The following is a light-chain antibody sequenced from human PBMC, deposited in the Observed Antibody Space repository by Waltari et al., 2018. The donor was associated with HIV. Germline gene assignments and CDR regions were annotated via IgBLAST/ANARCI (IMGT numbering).Light chain of an antibody. V-gene: IGLV1-44*01. CDR3: AARDDSLHGVV. CDR2: FNN. J-gene: IGLJ3*02. Sequence: HSVLTQPPSASGTPGQRVTISSSGVSSNVGSNNVNWYQQLPGEAPKRLIYFNNQRPSGVADRFSGSESGTSASLAISGLQSEDEADYYWAARDDSLHGVVFGGGTKVTVL. CDR1: SSNVGSNN.